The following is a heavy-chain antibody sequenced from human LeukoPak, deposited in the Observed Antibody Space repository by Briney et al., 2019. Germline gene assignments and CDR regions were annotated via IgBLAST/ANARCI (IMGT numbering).Heavy chain of an antibody. Sequence: PLRVCCTAAGYTFTGYYMHWVPQAPGQGLEWMGWINPNRGGTNYAQKFQGRVTMTRDTSISTAYMELSRLRSDDTAVYYCARDLAVATIMTFDPWGQGTLVTVSS. CDR2: INPNRGGT. V-gene: IGHV1-2*02. CDR1: GYTFTGYY. J-gene: IGHJ5*02. CDR3: ARDLAVATIMTFDP. D-gene: IGHD5-12*01.